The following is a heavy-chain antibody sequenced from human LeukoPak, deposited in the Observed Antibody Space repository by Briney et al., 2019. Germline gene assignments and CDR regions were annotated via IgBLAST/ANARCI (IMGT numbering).Heavy chain of an antibody. Sequence: GRSLRLSCAASGFTFDDYAMHWVRQAPGKGLEWVSGISWNSGSIGYADSVKGRFTISRDNAKNSLYLQMNSLRAEDTAVYYCARASGVVAATLDYWGQGTLVTVSS. CDR1: GFTFDDYA. CDR2: ISWNSGSI. V-gene: IGHV3-9*01. J-gene: IGHJ4*02. D-gene: IGHD2-15*01. CDR3: ARASGVVAATLDY.